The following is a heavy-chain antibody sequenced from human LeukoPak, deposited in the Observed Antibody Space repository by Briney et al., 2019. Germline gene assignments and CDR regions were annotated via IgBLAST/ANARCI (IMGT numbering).Heavy chain of an antibody. CDR2: ISSDGRTT. Sequence: GGSLRLSCAASGFTFSSYWMHWVRQGPGKGLVWVSRISSDGRTTSYADSVKGRFTISRDNAKNTLYLQMNSLRAEDTAVYYCARGGGKKPGYFSSTSCYWGQGTLVTVSS. J-gene: IGHJ4*02. CDR1: GFTFSSYW. V-gene: IGHV3-74*01. CDR3: ARGGGKKPGYFSSTSCY. D-gene: IGHD2-2*01.